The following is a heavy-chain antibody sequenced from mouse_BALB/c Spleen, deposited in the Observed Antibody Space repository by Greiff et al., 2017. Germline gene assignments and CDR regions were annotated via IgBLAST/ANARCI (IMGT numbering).Heavy chain of an antibody. J-gene: IGHJ2*01. D-gene: IGHD2-4*01. Sequence: QVQLQQSGAELVRPGASVTLSCKASGYTFTDYEMHWVKQTPVHGLEWIGAIDPETGGTAYNQKFKGKATLTADKSSSTAYMELRSLTSEDSAVYYCARDYDDYWGQGTTLTVSS. CDR2: IDPETGGT. CDR3: ARDYDDY. V-gene: IGHV1-15*01. CDR1: GYTFTDYE.